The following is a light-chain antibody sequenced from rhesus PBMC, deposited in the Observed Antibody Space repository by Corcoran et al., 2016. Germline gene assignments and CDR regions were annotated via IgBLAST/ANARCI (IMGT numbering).Light chain of an antibody. CDR2: YAS. V-gene: IGKV1S3*01. J-gene: IGKJ3*01. Sequence: DIQMTQSPSSLSASVGDTVNITGRASQGISNYVAWYQQKPGKAPKPLIYYASRWESGVPSRFSGSGSGTGFTHTFIRRRPEDFATSYCQQPNSYPFTFSPSTKLDI. CDR3: QQPNSYPFT. CDR1: QGISNY.